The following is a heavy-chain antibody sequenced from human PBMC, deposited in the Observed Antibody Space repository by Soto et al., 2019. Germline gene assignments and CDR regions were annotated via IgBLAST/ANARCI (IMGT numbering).Heavy chain of an antibody. CDR3: ARDQLYYNDISGRPLNAFDV. D-gene: IGHD3-22*01. CDR1: GFTFSSYW. V-gene: IGHV3-74*01. CDR2: INSGGSST. Sequence: HPGGSLRLSCAASGFTFSSYWMYWVRQAPGKGLVWVSDINSGGSSTTYADSVKGRFTISRDNAKNTLYLQMNSLRAEDTAVYYCARDQLYYNDISGRPLNAFDVWGQGTMVTVSS. J-gene: IGHJ3*01.